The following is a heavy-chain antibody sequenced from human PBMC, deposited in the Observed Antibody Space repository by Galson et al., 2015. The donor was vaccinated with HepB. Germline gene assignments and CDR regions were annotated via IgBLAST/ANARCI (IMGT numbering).Heavy chain of an antibody. CDR2: IYSGGST. CDR1: GFTVSSNY. V-gene: IGHV3-53*01. J-gene: IGHJ6*02. CDR3: ARLGYCSGTRCYVDPLFYGMDV. Sequence: SLRLSCAASGFTVSSNYMSWVRQAPGKGLEWVSIIYSGGSTYYADCVKGRFTISRDNSKNTLYLQMNSLRVEDAAVYYCARLGYCSGTRCYVDPLFYGMDVWGQGTTVTVSS. D-gene: IGHD2-2*01.